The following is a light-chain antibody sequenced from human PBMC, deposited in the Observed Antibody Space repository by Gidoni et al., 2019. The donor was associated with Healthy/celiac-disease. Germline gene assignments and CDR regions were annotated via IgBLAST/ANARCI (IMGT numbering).Light chain of an antibody. J-gene: IGKJ4*01. V-gene: IGKV4-1*01. CDR1: QSVLYSSNNKNY. CDR3: QKYYSTPPT. CDR2: WAS. Sequence: DIVLTQSPDSLAVSLGERATINCKSSQSVLYSSNNKNYLAWYQQKPGQPPKLLIYWASTRESGVPDRFSGSGSGTDFTLTNSSLQAEDVAVYYCQKYYSTPPTFGGGTKVEIK.